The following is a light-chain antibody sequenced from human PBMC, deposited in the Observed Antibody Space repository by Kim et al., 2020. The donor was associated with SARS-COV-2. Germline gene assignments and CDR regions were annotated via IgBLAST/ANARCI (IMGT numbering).Light chain of an antibody. Sequence: ASVGDRVTITCRASQGINNYLAWYQQKAGKVPKVLIYGASTLQSGVPSRFSGSGSGTDFTLTITSLQPEDVATYYCQNYNRAPLTFGGGTKVDIK. CDR2: GAS. CDR1: QGINNY. V-gene: IGKV1-27*01. CDR3: QNYNRAPLT. J-gene: IGKJ4*01.